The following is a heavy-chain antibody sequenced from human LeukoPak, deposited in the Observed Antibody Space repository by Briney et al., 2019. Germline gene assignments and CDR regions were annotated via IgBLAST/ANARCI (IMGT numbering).Heavy chain of an antibody. Sequence: GASVKVSCKVSGYTLTELSMHWVRQAPGKGLEWMGGFDPEDGETIYAQKFQGRVTMTEDTSTDTAYMELSSLRSEDTAVYYCATSPFTMVRGAVVDWGQGTLVTVSS. CDR2: FDPEDGET. J-gene: IGHJ4*02. V-gene: IGHV1-24*01. CDR1: GYTLTELS. D-gene: IGHD3-10*01. CDR3: ATSPFTMVRGAVVD.